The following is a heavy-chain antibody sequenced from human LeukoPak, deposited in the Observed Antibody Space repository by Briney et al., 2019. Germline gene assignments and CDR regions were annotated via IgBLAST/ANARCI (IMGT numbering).Heavy chain of an antibody. J-gene: IGHJ2*01. V-gene: IGHV4-59*01. D-gene: IGHD6-19*01. CDR2: IYYSGST. CDR1: GGSISSYY. CDR3: ARDPAGSQWLVRDWYFDL. Sequence: KPSETLSLTCTVSGGSISSYYWSWIRQPPGKGLEWIGYIYYSGSTNYNPSLKSRVTISVDTSKDQFSLKLSSVTAADTAVYYCARDPAGSQWLVRDWYFDLWGRGTLVTVSS.